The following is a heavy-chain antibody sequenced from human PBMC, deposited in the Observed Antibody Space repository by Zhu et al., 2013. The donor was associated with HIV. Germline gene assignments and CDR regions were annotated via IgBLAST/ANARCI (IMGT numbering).Heavy chain of an antibody. CDR1: GYTFTSYG. CDR2: ISAYNGNT. D-gene: IGHD3-22*01. Sequence: QVQLVQSGAEVKKPGASVKVSCKASGYTFTSYGISWVRQAPGQGLEWMGWISAYNGNTNYAQKLQGRVTMTTDTSTSTAYMELSSLRSEDTAVYYCARDPDRYYYDSSFDYWGQGTLVTVSS. V-gene: IGHV1-18*01. CDR3: ARDPDRYYYDSSFDY. J-gene: IGHJ4*02.